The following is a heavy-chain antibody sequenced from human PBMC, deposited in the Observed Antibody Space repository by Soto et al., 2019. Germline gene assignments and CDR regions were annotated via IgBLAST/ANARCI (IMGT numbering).Heavy chain of an antibody. J-gene: IGHJ6*02. D-gene: IGHD6-13*01. V-gene: IGHV5-51*01. CDR1: GYSFTSYW. Sequence: GESLKISCKGSGYSFTSYWIGWVRQMPGKGLEWMGTIYPGDSDTRYSPSFQGQVTISADKSISTAYLQWSSLKASDTAMYYCARRSSSWSDYYYYGMDVWGQGTTVTVSS. CDR3: ARRSSSWSDYYYYGMDV. CDR2: IYPGDSDT.